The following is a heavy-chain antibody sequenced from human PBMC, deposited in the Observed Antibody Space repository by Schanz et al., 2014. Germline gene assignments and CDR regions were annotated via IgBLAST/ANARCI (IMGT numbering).Heavy chain of an antibody. V-gene: IGHV3-21*01. CDR1: GFTFSTYS. Sequence: EVLLVESGGGLVKPGGSVRVSCAASGFTFSTYSMNWVRQAPGKGLEWVSSISGTGDHIYYADSVKGRFTISRDNAKNSLSLQMKNLRAEDTAVYYCARDSGWNALDIWGQGTVVTVSS. CDR2: ISGTGDHI. CDR3: ARDSGWNALDI. D-gene: IGHD1-1*01. J-gene: IGHJ3*02.